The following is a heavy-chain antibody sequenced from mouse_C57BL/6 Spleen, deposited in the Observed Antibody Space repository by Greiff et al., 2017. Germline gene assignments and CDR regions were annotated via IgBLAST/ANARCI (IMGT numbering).Heavy chain of an antibody. V-gene: IGHV1-52*01. D-gene: IGHD3-2*02. Sequence: QVQLQQPGAELVRPGSSVKLSCKASGYTFTSYWMHWVKQRPIQGLEWIGNIDPSDSETHYNQKFKDKATLTVDKSSSTAYMQLSSLTSEDSAVYYCARSLRSGYFDYWGQGTTLTVSS. CDR2: IDPSDSET. CDR3: ARSLRSGYFDY. CDR1: GYTFTSYW. J-gene: IGHJ2*01.